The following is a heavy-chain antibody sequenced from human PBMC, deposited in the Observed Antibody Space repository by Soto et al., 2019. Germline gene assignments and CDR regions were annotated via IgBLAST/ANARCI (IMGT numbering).Heavy chain of an antibody. J-gene: IGHJ5*02. CDR2: RYYSGST. CDR1: GGSVSSGSYY. Sequence: SETLSLTCTVSGGSVSSGSYYWSWIRQPPGKGLEWIGYRYYSGSTNYNPSLKSRVTISVDTSKNQFSLKLNSVTAADTAVYYCARVPGPWGQGTLVTVSS. V-gene: IGHV4-61*01. CDR3: ARVPGP.